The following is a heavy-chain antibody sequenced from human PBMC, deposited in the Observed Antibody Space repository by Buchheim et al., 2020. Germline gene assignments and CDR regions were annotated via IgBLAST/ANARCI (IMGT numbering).Heavy chain of an antibody. Sequence: EVQLVESGGGLVQPGGSLRLSCAASGFTFSSYWMSWVRQAPGKGLEWVANIKQDGSEKYYVDSEKGRFTISRENDKDLMDLQMNSLRAEDTAVYYCARVIAAAGYYYYGMDVWGQGTT. V-gene: IGHV3-7*01. CDR3: ARVIAAAGYYYYGMDV. D-gene: IGHD6-13*01. J-gene: IGHJ6*02. CDR2: IKQDGSEK. CDR1: GFTFSSYW.